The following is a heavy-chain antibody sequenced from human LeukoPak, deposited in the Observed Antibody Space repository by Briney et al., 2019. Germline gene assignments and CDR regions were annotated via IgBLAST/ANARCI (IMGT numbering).Heavy chain of an antibody. CDR1: GHTFTSYA. D-gene: IGHD1-1*01. Sequence: ASVKVSCKASGHTFTSYAIYWVRQAPGQRLEWMGWINAGDGNTKYSQKFQGRVAFTRDTSATTAYMELSSLRSEDTAVYYCASGEAGTTTFDYWGQGTLVTVSS. J-gene: IGHJ4*02. CDR2: INAGDGNT. CDR3: ASGEAGTTTFDY. V-gene: IGHV1-3*01.